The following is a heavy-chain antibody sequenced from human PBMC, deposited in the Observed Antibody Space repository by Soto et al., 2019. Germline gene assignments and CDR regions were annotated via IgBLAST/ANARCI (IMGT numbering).Heavy chain of an antibody. CDR3: AREQGDAVFGVLIGLTVDY. CDR1: GGSISSGGYY. D-gene: IGHD3-3*01. J-gene: IGHJ4*02. CDR2: IHYSGST. V-gene: IGHV4-31*03. Sequence: QVQLQESGPGLVKPSQTLSLTCTVSGGSISSGGYYWSWIRQRPGKGLEWIGYIHYSGSTYYNPSLKSRVTISADTSKNQFSLNLSSVTAADTAMYYCAREQGDAVFGVLIGLTVDYWGQGTQVTVSS.